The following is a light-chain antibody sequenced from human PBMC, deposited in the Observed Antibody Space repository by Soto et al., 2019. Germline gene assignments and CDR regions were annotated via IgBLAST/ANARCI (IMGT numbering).Light chain of an antibody. Sequence: EIVLTQSPPTLSLSPGERATLSCRASQSVSSYLAWYQQKPGQAPRLLIYDASNRATGVPARFSGSGSGTALTLTMSSLEPENVAVYYCPQRSNWPLTFGGGTEVEIK. J-gene: IGKJ4*01. CDR3: PQRSNWPLT. CDR2: DAS. CDR1: QSVSSY. V-gene: IGKV3-11*01.